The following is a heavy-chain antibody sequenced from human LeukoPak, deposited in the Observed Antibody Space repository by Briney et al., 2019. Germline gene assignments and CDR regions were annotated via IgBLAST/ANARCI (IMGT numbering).Heavy chain of an antibody. D-gene: IGHD2-2*01. CDR1: GFAFNDYA. CDR2: ICGSGVTI. J-gene: IGHJ4*02. V-gene: IGHV3-23*01. CDR3: VRGCTSASCQGYFDY. Sequence: GGSLRLSCAASGFAFNDYALGWVRQAPGSGLEWVSSICGSGVTIYYADSVKGRFTISRDNSKDTLYLQMNSLRVEDTAVYYCVRGCTSASCQGYFDYWGQGTLVTVSS.